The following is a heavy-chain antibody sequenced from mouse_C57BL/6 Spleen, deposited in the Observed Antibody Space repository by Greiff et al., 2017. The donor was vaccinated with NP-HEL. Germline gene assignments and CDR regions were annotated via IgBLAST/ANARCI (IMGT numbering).Heavy chain of an antibody. J-gene: IGHJ3*01. CDR3: ARGGSSYPWFAY. CDR2: FHPYNDDT. V-gene: IGHV1-47*01. Sequence: QVQLKESGAELVKPGASVKMSCKASGYTFTTYPIEWMKQNHGKSLEWIGNFHPYNDDTKYNEKFKGKATLTVEKSSSTVYLELSRLTSDDSAVYYCARGGSSYPWFAYWGQGTLVTVSA. D-gene: IGHD1-1*01. CDR1: GYTFTTYP.